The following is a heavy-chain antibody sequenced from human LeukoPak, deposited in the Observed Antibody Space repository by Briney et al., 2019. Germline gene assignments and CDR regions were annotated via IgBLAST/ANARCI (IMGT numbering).Heavy chain of an antibody. CDR1: GCTFRPFS. D-gene: IGHD3-22*01. V-gene: IGHV3-21*06. CDR3: VRGDRRDY. Sequence: GGSLRLSCVGSGCTFRPFSLTWVRQAPGKGLEYLASISGSSSLIYYADPVKGRFTISRDNAMNSVYLQMNALRVDDTAVYFCVRGDRRDYWGQGTLVTVSS. CDR2: ISGSSSLI. J-gene: IGHJ4*02.